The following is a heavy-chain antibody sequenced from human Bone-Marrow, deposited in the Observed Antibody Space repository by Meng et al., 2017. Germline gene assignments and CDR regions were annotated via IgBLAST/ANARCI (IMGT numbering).Heavy chain of an antibody. V-gene: IGHV4-4*02. CDR3: LRGSCCSV. CDR1: GDSITNQNW. J-gene: IGHJ1*01. CDR2: IPHSGNS. D-gene: IGHD3-10*02. Sequence: QVQLRESGPALVKPSETLSLTCAVSGDSITNQNWWAWVRQPPGKVLEWIGEIPHSGNSAYNPSLKCRVSLSIDKSKNQFSLKLTSVTAAYTAVYHCLRGSCCSVWGQGTLVTVSS.